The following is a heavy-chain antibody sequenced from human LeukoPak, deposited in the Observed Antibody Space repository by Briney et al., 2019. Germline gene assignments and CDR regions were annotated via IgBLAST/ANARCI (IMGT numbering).Heavy chain of an antibody. CDR1: GDSISSGSYY. D-gene: IGHD1-26*01. Sequence: SQTLSLTCTVSGDSISSGSYYWSWIRQPAGKGLEWIGRIYTSGSTNYHPSLKSRVTISVDTSKNQFSLTLTSVTAADTAVYFCARAPLSGTYYTDAFDIWGQGTMVTVSS. CDR3: ARAPLSGTYYTDAFDI. V-gene: IGHV4-61*02. J-gene: IGHJ3*02. CDR2: IYTSGST.